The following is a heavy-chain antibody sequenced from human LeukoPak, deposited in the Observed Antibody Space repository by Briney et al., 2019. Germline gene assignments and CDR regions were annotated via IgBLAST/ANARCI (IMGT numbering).Heavy chain of an antibody. Sequence: PSETLSLTCTVSGGSISSTDYYWGWVRQTPGKGLEWIASISYRGSTYYNPSLKSRVTVSVDRSKNQFSLKVYSVSAADTAVYYCASGIAYYQPSKNAFDFWGQGTMVIVSS. CDR1: GGSISSTDYY. CDR2: ISYRGST. J-gene: IGHJ3*01. V-gene: IGHV4-39*07. D-gene: IGHD2-2*01. CDR3: ASGIAYYQPSKNAFDF.